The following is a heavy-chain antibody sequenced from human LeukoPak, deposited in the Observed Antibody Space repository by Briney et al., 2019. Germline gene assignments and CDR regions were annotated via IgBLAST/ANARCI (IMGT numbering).Heavy chain of an antibody. CDR2: ISAYNGNT. J-gene: IGHJ4*02. CDR1: GGTFSSYA. V-gene: IGHV1-18*01. D-gene: IGHD1-7*01. Sequence: ASVKVSCKASGGTFSSYAISWVRQAPGQGLEWMGWISAYNGNTNYAQKLQGRVTMTTDTSTSTAYMELRSLRSDDTAVYYCARVRSNWNYAHYWGQGTLVTVSS. CDR3: ARVRSNWNYAHY.